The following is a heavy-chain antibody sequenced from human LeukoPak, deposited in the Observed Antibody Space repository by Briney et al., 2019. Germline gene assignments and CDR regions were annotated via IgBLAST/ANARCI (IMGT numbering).Heavy chain of an antibody. V-gene: IGHV4-38-2*01. D-gene: IGHD2-2*01. Sequence: SETLSLTCAVSGYSISSGYYWGWIRQPPGKGLEWIGSIYQSGSAYYNPSLKSRLTISVDTSKNQFSLKLRSVTAADTAVYYCARHEGYCSSNNCYRGWFDPWGQGTLVIVSS. CDR2: IYQSGSA. J-gene: IGHJ5*02. CDR3: ARHEGYCSSNNCYRGWFDP. CDR1: GYSISSGYY.